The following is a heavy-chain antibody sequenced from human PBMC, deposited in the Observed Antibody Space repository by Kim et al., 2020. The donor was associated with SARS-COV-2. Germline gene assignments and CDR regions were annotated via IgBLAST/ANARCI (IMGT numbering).Heavy chain of an antibody. CDR3: ATDLAQWLASRYFYGMDV. Sequence: GGSLRLSCAASGFTFSDYSMSWIRQAPGKGPEWVSVISYDGTNKYYADSVRGRFTISRDNSKDTLYLHMNSLRIDDTGLYYCATDLAQWLASRYFYGMDVWGQGTTVTVSS. CDR2: ISYDGTNK. J-gene: IGHJ6*02. CDR1: GFTFSDYS. D-gene: IGHD6-19*01. V-gene: IGHV3-30-3*01.